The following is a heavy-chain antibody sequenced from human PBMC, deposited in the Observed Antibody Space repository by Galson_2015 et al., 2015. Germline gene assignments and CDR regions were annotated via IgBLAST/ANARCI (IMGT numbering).Heavy chain of an antibody. CDR2: IIPILGIA. CDR1: GGTFSSYA. CDR3: ARDNSLRSFGY. V-gene: IGHV1-69*04. D-gene: IGHD3-3*01. Sequence: SVKVSCKASGGTFSSYAISWVRQAPGQGLEWMGRIIPILGIANYAQKFQGRVTITADKSTSTAYLELSSLRSEDTAVYYCARDNSLRSFGYWGQGTLVTVSS. J-gene: IGHJ4*02.